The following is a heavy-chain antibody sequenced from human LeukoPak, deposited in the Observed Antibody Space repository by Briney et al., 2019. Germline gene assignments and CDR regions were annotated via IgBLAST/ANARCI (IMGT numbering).Heavy chain of an antibody. D-gene: IGHD3-3*01. J-gene: IGHJ4*02. CDR2: IYSGGST. CDR1: GFTVSSNY. CDR3: ARIMSGIFGVVNN. Sequence: GGSLRLPCAASGFTVSSNYMSWVRQAPGKGLEWVSAIYSGGSTYYADSVKGRFTISRDNSKNTLYLQMNSLRAEDTAVYYCARIMSGIFGVVNNWGQGTLVTVSS. V-gene: IGHV3-53*01.